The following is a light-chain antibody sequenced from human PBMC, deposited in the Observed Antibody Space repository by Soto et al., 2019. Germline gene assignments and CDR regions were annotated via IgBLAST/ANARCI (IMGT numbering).Light chain of an antibody. J-gene: IGKJ4*01. V-gene: IGKV3-15*01. Sequence: EIVMTQSPATLSVSPGERATLSCRASQSVSSNLAWYQQQPGQAPRLLLYGASTRATGIPARFSGSGSGTEFTLTISSLQSEDFSLYYCQQYNKFPSLTFGGGTKVEIK. CDR1: QSVSSN. CDR3: QQYNKFPSLT. CDR2: GAS.